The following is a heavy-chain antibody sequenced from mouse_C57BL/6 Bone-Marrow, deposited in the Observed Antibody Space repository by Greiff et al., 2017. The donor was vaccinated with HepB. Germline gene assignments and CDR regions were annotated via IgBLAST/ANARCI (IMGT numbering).Heavy chain of an antibody. Sequence: EVMLVESGGGLVQPGGSLSLSCAASGFTFTDYYMSWVRQPPGKALEWLGFIRNKANGYTTEYSASVKGRFTISRDNSQSILYLQMNALRAEDSATYYCARCGSSYKYFDVWGTGTTVTVSS. CDR1: GFTFTDYY. CDR3: ARCGSSYKYFDV. J-gene: IGHJ1*03. V-gene: IGHV7-3*01. CDR2: IRNKANGYTT. D-gene: IGHD1-1*01.